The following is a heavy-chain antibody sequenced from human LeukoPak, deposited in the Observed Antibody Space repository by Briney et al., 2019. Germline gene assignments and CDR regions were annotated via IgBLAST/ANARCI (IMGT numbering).Heavy chain of an antibody. J-gene: IGHJ5*02. CDR2: IYYSGST. D-gene: IGHD5/OR15-5a*01. Sequence: SETLSLTCTVSGGSISSSSYYWGWIRQPPGKGLEWIGSIYYSGSTYYNPSLQSRVTISVDTSNNHFSLKLNSVTAADTAVYYCARRSRTIWANWFDPWGQGILVTVSS. CDR1: GGSISSSSYY. V-gene: IGHV4-39*02. CDR3: ARRSRTIWANWFDP.